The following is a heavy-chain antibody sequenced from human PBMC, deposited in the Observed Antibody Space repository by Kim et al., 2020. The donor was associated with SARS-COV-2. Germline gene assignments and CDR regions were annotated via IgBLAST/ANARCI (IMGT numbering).Heavy chain of an antibody. V-gene: IGHV4-59*01. CDR2: T. CDR3: ARDPKTGYYDY. Sequence: TNYTPSLKRRVTISVDTSKNQFSLKLSSVTAADTAVYYCARDPKTGYYDYWGQGTLVTVSS. J-gene: IGHJ4*02. D-gene: IGHD3-9*01.